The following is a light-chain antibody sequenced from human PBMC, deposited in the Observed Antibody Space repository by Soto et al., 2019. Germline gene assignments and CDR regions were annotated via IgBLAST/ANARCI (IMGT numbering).Light chain of an antibody. CDR3: SSYAASNNIV. J-gene: IGLJ2*01. V-gene: IGLV2-8*01. CDR1: SSDVGAYNY. Sequence: QSALTQPPSASGSPGQSVTISCTGTSSDVGAYNYVSWYQQHPGKAPKLMIYEVTMRPSGVSDRFSGSKSGNTASLTVSGLQAEDEADYYCSSYAASNNIVFGGGTKVTVL. CDR2: EVT.